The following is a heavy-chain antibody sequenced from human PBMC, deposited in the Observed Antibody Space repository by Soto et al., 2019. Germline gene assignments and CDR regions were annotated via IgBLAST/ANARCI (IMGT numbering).Heavy chain of an antibody. J-gene: IGHJ4*02. V-gene: IGHV3-30*18. Sequence: GGSLRLSCAASGFTFSSYGMHWVRQAPGKGLEWVAVISYDGSNKYYADSVKGRFTISRDNSKNTLYLQMNSLRAEDTAVYYCAKGGYFDWLDYWGQGTLVTVSS. CDR2: ISYDGSNK. D-gene: IGHD3-9*01. CDR1: GFTFSSYG. CDR3: AKGGYFDWLDY.